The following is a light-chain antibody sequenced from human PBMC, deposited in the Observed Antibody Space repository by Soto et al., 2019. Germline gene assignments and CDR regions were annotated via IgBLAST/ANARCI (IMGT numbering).Light chain of an antibody. J-gene: IGKJ1*01. CDR3: QQLKSYPRT. V-gene: IGKV1-9*01. Sequence: IQLTQSPSSLSASIGDRVTITCRASQGISSFLAWYQQKPGKAPNLLIYGASTLQSGIPSRFSGSGSGTDFTLTIASLQPEDFATYYCQQLKSYPRTFGQGTKVEVK. CDR2: GAS. CDR1: QGISSF.